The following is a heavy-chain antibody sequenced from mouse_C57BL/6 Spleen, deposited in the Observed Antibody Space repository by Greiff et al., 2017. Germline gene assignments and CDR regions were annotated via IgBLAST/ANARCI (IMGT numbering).Heavy chain of an antibody. D-gene: IGHD1-1*01. CDR2: INPNSGGT. V-gene: IGHV1-72*01. J-gene: IGHJ3*01. Sequence: QVQLQQPGAELVKPGASVKLSCKASGYTFTSYWMHWVKQRPGRGLEWIGRINPNSGGTKYNEKFKSKATLTVDKPSSTAYMQLSSLTSADAAVYYCGRTADNNDSSRFAYWGQGTLVTVSA. CDR1: GYTFTSYW. CDR3: GRTADNNDSSRFAY.